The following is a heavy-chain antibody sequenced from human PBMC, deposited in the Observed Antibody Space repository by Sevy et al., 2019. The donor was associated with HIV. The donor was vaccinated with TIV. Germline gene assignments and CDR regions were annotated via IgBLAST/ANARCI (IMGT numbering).Heavy chain of an antibody. CDR3: ARDLRDGEDIFQYYGMDV. CDR1: GFTFSSFD. CDR2: IGAAGDT. D-gene: IGHD4-17*01. V-gene: IGHV3-13*01. Sequence: GGSLRLSCEASGFTFSSFDMHWVRQATGKGLEWISTIGAAGDTYYLGSVKGRFTISRESAKNSLYLQMNSLRAGDTALYYCARDLRDGEDIFQYYGMDVWGRGTTVTVSS. J-gene: IGHJ6*02.